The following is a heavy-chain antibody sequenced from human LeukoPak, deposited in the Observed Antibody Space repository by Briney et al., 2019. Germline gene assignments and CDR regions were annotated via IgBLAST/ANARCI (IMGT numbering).Heavy chain of an antibody. CDR3: ASGRYDFWSGYYTVPDY. Sequence: SGGSLRLSCAASGFTFSDYYMSWIRQAPGKGLEWVSYISSSGSTIYYADSVKGRFTISRDNAKNSLYLQMNSLRAEDTAVYYCASGRYDFWSGYYTVPDYWGQGTLVTVSS. V-gene: IGHV3-11*04. CDR1: GFTFSDYY. D-gene: IGHD3-3*01. J-gene: IGHJ4*02. CDR2: ISSSGSTI.